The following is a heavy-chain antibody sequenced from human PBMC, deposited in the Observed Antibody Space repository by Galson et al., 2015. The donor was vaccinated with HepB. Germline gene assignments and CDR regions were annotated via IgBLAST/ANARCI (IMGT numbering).Heavy chain of an antibody. CDR2: IKQDGSEK. CDR3: ARGGEWLRKGLFDY. V-gene: IGHV3-7*03. J-gene: IGHJ4*02. D-gene: IGHD5-12*01. Sequence: SLRLSCAASGFTFTNYWMNWVRQAPGKGLEWVANIKQDGSEKYYVASVKGRFTISRDNAKNSLFLQLNSLRAEDTAVYYCARGGEWLRKGLFDYWGQGTLVTVSS. CDR1: GFTFTNYW.